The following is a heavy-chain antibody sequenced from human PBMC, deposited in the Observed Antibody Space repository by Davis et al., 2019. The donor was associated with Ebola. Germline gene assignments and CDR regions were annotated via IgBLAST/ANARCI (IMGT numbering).Heavy chain of an antibody. CDR3: ARGLYSGSYLDYFDY. J-gene: IGHJ4*02. Sequence: SVKVSCKASGGTFSSYAISWVRQAPGQGLEWMGGIIPIFGTANYAQKFQGRVTITADESTSTAYMELSSLRSEDTAVYYCARGLYSGSYLDYFDYWGQGTLVTVSS. V-gene: IGHV1-69*13. CDR1: GGTFSSYA. CDR2: IIPIFGTA. D-gene: IGHD1-26*01.